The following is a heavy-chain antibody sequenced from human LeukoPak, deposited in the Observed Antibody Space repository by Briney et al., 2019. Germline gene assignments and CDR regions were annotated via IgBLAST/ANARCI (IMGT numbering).Heavy chain of an antibody. Sequence: PSETLSLTCTVSGGSISSSSYYWGWIRQPPGKGLEWIGSIYYSGSTYYNPSLKSRVTISVDTSKNQFSLKLSSVTAADTAVYYCARSSAYYGSGSYYADYWGQGTLVTVSS. J-gene: IGHJ4*02. CDR2: IYYSGST. V-gene: IGHV4-39*07. D-gene: IGHD3-10*01. CDR1: GGSISSSSYY. CDR3: ARSSAYYGSGSYYADY.